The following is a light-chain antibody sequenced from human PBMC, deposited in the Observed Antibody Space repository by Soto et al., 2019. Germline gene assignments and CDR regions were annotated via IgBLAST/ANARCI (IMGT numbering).Light chain of an antibody. CDR3: CSYARSSTYV. V-gene: IGLV2-23*01. Sequence: QTVVTQPASVSGSPGQSITISCTGASTDIGYYDLVSWYQQHPGKAPKLMIYEDSKRPSGVSNRFSGSKSGNTASLTISGLQAEDEADYYCCSYARSSTYVFGTGTKLTVL. CDR2: EDS. CDR1: STDIGYYDL. J-gene: IGLJ1*01.